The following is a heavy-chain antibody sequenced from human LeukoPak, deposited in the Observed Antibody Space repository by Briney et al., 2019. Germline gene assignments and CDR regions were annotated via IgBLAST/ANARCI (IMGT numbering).Heavy chain of an antibody. CDR3: ARQGYTVSYYFVDY. V-gene: IGHV4-4*07. J-gene: IGHJ4*02. Sequence: SETLSLTRDVSDGSVRGYWWGWVRQPAGKGLEWLGRIYSTGSTRFNPSLKSRLTLSIDTSTNQFSLKLTSVTAADTAVYFCARQGYTVSYYFVDYWSQGTLVTVSS. D-gene: IGHD1-26*01. CDR1: DGSVRGYW. CDR2: IYSTGST.